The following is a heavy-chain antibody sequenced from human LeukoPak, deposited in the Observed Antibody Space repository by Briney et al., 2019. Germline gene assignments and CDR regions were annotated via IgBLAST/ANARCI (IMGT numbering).Heavy chain of an antibody. J-gene: IGHJ4*02. D-gene: IGHD6-13*01. CDR1: GYTFTSYY. CDR2: INPSGGST. CDR3: ARDVGSSSWYFDY. V-gene: IGHV1-46*01. Sequence: ASVKVSCKASGYTFTSYYMYWLRQAPEQGLDWMGMINPSGGSTTYAQKFQGRVTMTRDTSTSTVYMELSSLRSEDTAVYYCARDVGSSSWYFDYWGQGTLVTVSS.